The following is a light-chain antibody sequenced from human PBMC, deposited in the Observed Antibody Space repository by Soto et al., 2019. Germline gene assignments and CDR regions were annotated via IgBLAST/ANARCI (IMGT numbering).Light chain of an antibody. CDR1: QSVSSSY. J-gene: IGKJ5*01. CDR2: GAS. Sequence: EIVLTQSPGTLSLSPGERATLSCRASQSVSSSYLAWYQQKPGQAPRLLISGASSRATGIPDRFSGSGSGKDFTLTISRREPEDFAIYYCQQYGNSPITFGQGTRLEIK. CDR3: QQYGNSPIT. V-gene: IGKV3-20*01.